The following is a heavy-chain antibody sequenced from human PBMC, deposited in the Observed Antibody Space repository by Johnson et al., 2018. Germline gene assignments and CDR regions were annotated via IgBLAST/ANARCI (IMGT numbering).Heavy chain of an antibody. CDR2: ISGSGDST. Sequence: VQLQESGPGLVKPSETLSLTCTVSGGSISSSSYYWGWIRQPPGKGLEWVSAISGSGDSTHYADSVKGRFTISRNTSKNTLYLQMNSLRAEDTAVYYCAKETSYYDSSGSHDAFDIGGQGTMVTVSS. D-gene: IGHD3-22*01. V-gene: IGHV3-23*01. J-gene: IGHJ3*02. CDR3: AKETSYYDSSGSHDAFDI. CDR1: GGSISSSSYY.